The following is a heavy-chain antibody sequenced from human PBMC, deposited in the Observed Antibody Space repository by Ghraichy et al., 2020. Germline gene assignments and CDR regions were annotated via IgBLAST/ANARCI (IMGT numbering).Heavy chain of an antibody. V-gene: IGHV3-21*01. J-gene: IGHJ4*02. D-gene: IGHD1-26*01. CDR1: GFTFSSYS. Sequence: GESLNISCAASGFTFSSYSMNWVRQAPGKGLEWVSSISSSSSYIYYADSVKGRFTISRDNAKNSLYLQMNSLRAEDTAVYYCARDSSEPLDYWGQGTLVTVSS. CDR3: ARDSSEPLDY. CDR2: ISSSSSYI.